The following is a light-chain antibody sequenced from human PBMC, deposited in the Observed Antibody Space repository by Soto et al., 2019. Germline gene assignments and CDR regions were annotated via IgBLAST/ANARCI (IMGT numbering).Light chain of an antibody. Sequence: DIQMTQSPSSLSASVGDKVTITCRASQSISTYLNWYQQKPGKAPNLLIYAASSLRSGVPSRFSGGGSGTDFTLTISSLQPEDFATYYCQQSYSAPRTFGQGTKVDIK. J-gene: IGKJ1*01. CDR1: QSISTY. CDR2: AAS. CDR3: QQSYSAPRT. V-gene: IGKV1-39*01.